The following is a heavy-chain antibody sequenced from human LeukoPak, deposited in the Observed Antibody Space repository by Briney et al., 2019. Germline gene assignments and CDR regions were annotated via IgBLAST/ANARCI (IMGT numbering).Heavy chain of an antibody. Sequence: SQTLSLTCTVSGGSISSSSYYWSWIRQPPGKGLEWIGYIYSSGSTNYNPSLKSRVTMSVDTSKNQFSLKVSSVTAADTAVYYCARVFDSGSQAYFYYMDVWGKGTTVTISS. J-gene: IGHJ6*03. D-gene: IGHD3-10*01. CDR1: GGSISSSSYY. V-gene: IGHV4-61*01. CDR3: ARVFDSGSQAYFYYMDV. CDR2: IYSSGST.